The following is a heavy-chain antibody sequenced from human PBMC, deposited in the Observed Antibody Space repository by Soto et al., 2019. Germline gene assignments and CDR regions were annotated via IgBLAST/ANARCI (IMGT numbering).Heavy chain of an antibody. D-gene: IGHD2-15*01. J-gene: IGHJ5*02. CDR1: GASISSGNHY. V-gene: IGHV4-61*01. CDR3: AREANCSGGSCSSSFWFDP. Sequence: NPSGTLSLTCTVSGASISSGNHYWSWIRQPPGKGLEWIAYIDHSGNTKYNPSLKNRVTISVDTSKNQFSLKLSSVTAADTAVYYCAREANCSGGSCSSSFWFDPWGRGTQVTVSS. CDR2: IDHSGNT.